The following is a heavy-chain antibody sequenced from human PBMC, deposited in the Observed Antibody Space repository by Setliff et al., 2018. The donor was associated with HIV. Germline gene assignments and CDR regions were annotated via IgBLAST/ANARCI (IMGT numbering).Heavy chain of an antibody. D-gene: IGHD6-19*01. V-gene: IGHV3-7*05. CDR2: IQQHGSEI. Sequence: SGGSLRLSCAASGYTFSSYWMAWVRQCPGKGLEWVANIQQHGSEIHYVASVEGRFTISRDNAKNSLYLQMNSLGAEDTAVYYCANMQWASNAWYSFDYWGQGALVTVSS. CDR3: ANMQWASNAWYSFDY. J-gene: IGHJ4*02. CDR1: GYTFSSYW.